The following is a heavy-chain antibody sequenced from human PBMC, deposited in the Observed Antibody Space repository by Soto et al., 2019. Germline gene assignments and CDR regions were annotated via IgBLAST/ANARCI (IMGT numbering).Heavy chain of an antibody. J-gene: IGHJ4*02. CDR1: GFTFTRYS. Sequence: LRLSCAASGFTFTRYSMNWVRQAPGKGLEWVSSISSTTNYIYYADSMKGRFTVSRDNAKNSVYLDMNSLSAEDTAVHYCARESEDLTSNFDYWGQGTLVTVSS. CDR3: ARESEDLTSNFDY. CDR2: ISSTTNYI. V-gene: IGHV3-21*01.